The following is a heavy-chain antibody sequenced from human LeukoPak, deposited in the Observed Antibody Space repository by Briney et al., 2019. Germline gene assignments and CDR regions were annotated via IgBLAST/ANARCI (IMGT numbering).Heavy chain of an antibody. Sequence: SETLSLTCTVSGGSISSYYWSWIRQPPGKGLEWIGYIYYSGSTNYNPSLKSRVTISVDTSKNHFSLKLSSVTAADTAVYYCARGSGYLYFDYWGQGTLVTVSS. V-gene: IGHV4-59*12. CDR2: IYYSGST. D-gene: IGHD3-22*01. CDR3: ARGSGYLYFDY. J-gene: IGHJ4*02. CDR1: GGSISSYY.